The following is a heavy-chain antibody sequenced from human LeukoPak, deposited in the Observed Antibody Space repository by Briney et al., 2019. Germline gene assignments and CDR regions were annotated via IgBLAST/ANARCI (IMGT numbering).Heavy chain of an antibody. D-gene: IGHD7-27*01. V-gene: IGHV4-59*01. Sequence: SETLSPTCTVSGGSISSYYWSWIRQPPGKGLEWIGYIYYSGSTNYNPSLKSRVTISVDTSKNQFSLKLSSVTAADTAVYYCARDNWGWGYFDYWGQGTLVTVSS. CDR1: GGSISSYY. CDR2: IYYSGST. J-gene: IGHJ4*02. CDR3: ARDNWGWGYFDY.